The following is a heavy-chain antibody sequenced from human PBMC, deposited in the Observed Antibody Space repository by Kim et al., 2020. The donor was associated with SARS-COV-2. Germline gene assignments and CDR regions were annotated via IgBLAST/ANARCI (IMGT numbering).Heavy chain of an antibody. V-gene: IGHV3-15*01. Sequence: GGSLRLSCAASGFTFSDAWMTWVRQAPGKGLEWVGRIKSKSDGGTTDYTAPVKGRFTISRDDSQNTLYLQMNSLKTEDTAVYYCTTASVDTTVTGTYYFDYWGQGTLFAVSS. CDR1: GFTFSDAW. J-gene: IGHJ4*02. CDR2: IKSKSDGGTT. CDR3: TTASVDTTVTGTYYFDY. D-gene: IGHD5-18*01.